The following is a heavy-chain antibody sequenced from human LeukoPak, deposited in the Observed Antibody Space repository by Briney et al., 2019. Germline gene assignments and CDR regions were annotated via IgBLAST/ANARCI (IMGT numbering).Heavy chain of an antibody. J-gene: IGHJ4*02. CDR1: GFTFSSYA. CDR3: AKVPVYGSHGDY. CDR2: ISGSGGST. D-gene: IGHD3-16*01. V-gene: IGHV3-23*01. Sequence: GGSLRLSCAASGFTFSSYAMSWVRQAPGKGLEWVSGISGSGGSTYYADSVKGRFTISRDSSKNTLYLQMNSLRADDTAVYYCAKVPVYGSHGDYWGQGTLVTVSS.